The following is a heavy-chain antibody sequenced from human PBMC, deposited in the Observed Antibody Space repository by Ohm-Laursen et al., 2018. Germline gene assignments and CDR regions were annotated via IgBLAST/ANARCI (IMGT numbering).Heavy chain of an antibody. CDR1: GFIVSNNY. J-gene: IGHJ4*02. CDR2: ITTNGGGT. D-gene: IGHD1-26*01. Sequence: SLRLSCAASGFIVSNNYMNWVRQAPGKGLEFVSSITTNGGGTYYVDSVKGRFTISRDNSKNILYLQMGSLRSEDMAVYYCARVGLGNYLDYWGQGTLVTVSS. V-gene: IGHV3-64*02. CDR3: ARVGLGNYLDY.